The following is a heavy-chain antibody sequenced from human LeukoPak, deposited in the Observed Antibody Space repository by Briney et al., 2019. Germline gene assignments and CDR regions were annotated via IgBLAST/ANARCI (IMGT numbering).Heavy chain of an antibody. D-gene: IGHD3-10*01. CDR2: IFASGST. J-gene: IGHJ6*04. CDR3: ARHSAMDV. Sequence: SETLSLTCTVSGGSISSYYWSWIRQPAGNGLEWIGRIFASGSTNSNPSLKSRVTMSVDTSKNQFSLNLSSVTAADTAVYYCARHSAMDVWGKGTTVTVSS. CDR1: GGSISSYY. V-gene: IGHV4-4*07.